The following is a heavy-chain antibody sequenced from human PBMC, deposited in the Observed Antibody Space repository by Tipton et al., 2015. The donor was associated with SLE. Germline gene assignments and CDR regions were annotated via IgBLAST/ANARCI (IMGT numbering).Heavy chain of an antibody. D-gene: IGHD3-10*01. J-gene: IGHJ5*02. V-gene: IGHV4-4*08. Sequence: TLSLTCTVSGGSISSYYWSWIRLTSGERLEWIGYTHTGGSTNYNPSVKSRVSMSVDTSKNQFSLKLTSVTAADTGVYYCASGGYYGSGSYYGGWFDPWGQGTLVTVSS. CDR1: GGSISSYY. CDR2: THTGGST. CDR3: ASGGYYGSGSYYGGWFDP.